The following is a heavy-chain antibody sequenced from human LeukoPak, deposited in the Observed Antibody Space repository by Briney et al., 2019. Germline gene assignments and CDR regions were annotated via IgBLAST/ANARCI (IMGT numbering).Heavy chain of an antibody. CDR3: ARHKCSGIYCPFDY. D-gene: IGHD2-15*01. CDR1: GGSVSSVSYY. V-gene: IGHV4-61*01. CDR2: IFYSGSSGST. Sequence: SETLSLTCTVSGGSVSSVSYYWSWIRQPPGKGLEWIGYIFYSGSSGSTNYNPSVKSRVTISVDTSKNQFSLKLSSVSASDTAVYYCARHKCSGIYCPFDYWGQGTLVTVSS. J-gene: IGHJ4*02.